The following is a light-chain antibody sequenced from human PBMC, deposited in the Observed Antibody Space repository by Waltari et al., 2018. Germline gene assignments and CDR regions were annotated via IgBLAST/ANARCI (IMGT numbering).Light chain of an antibody. CDR1: QGISTY. J-gene: IGKJ1*01. CDR3: QHYYNFPWT. Sequence: VIWMTQSPSLLSASPGDRVTITCRMSQGISTYLAWYQQKPGRAPGLLIYGASILHSGVPSRFSCSGSGTHLTLTISSLQSEDVATYYCQHYYNFPWTFGQGTKVEIK. CDR2: GAS. V-gene: IGKV1D-8*03.